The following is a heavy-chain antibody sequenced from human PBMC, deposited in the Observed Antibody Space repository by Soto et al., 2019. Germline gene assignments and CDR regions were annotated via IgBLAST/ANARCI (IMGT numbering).Heavy chain of an antibody. J-gene: IGHJ6*02. CDR1: GYTFTSYD. CDR3: ARWPDGYYYYGMDV. V-gene: IGHV1-8*01. CDR2: MNPNSGNT. Sequence: QVQLVQSGAEVKKPGASVMVSCKASGYTFTSYDINWVRQATGQGLEWMGWMNPNSGNTGYAQKFQGRVTMTRNTSISTAYMELSSLRSEDTAVYYCARWPDGYYYYGMDVWGQGTTVTVSS.